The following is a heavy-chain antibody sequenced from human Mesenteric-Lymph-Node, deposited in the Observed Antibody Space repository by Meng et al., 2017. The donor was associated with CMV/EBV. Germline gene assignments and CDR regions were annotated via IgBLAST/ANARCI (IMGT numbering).Heavy chain of an antibody. Sequence: GESLKISCVASGFTFRSYAMSWVRQAPGKGLEWVSLIYGSGSSTYYGDSVKGRFTIYRDNSKNTLFLQMSSLRAEDTAIYYCARDRGGSYYGGFDYWGQGTLVTVSS. J-gene: IGHJ4*02. D-gene: IGHD1-26*01. CDR2: IYGSGSST. CDR1: GFTFRSYA. V-gene: IGHV3-23*03. CDR3: ARDRGGSYYGGFDY.